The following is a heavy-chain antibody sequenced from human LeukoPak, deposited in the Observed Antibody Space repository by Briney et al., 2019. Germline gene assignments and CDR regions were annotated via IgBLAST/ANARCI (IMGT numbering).Heavy chain of an antibody. CDR2: INGDGRNI. Sequence: GGSLRLSCVASGFTFSSYWMHWVRQDPRKGLVWVSRINGDGRNINYADSVRGRFTISRDNAKNTLYLQMNTLRVEDTAVYYCARDPPPYSSSPYYFDYWGQGTLVTVSS. CDR3: ARDPPPYSSSPYYFDY. D-gene: IGHD6-6*01. V-gene: IGHV3-74*01. CDR1: GFTFSSYW. J-gene: IGHJ4*02.